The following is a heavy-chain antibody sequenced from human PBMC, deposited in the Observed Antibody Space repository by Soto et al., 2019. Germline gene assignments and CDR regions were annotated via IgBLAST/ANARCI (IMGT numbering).Heavy chain of an antibody. J-gene: IGHJ4*01. V-gene: IGHV1-2*04. CDR2: INPNSGGT. CDR3: ARKDHRRNKYTH. D-gene: IGHD1-1*01. Sequence: ASVKVSCKASGYTFSDYYIHWVRQAPGQGLEWMGWINPNSGGTNYAQKLQGWITMTRDTSISTAYMELNRLRSDDTALYYCARKDHRRNKYTHWGQGTLVTVS. CDR1: GYTFSDYY.